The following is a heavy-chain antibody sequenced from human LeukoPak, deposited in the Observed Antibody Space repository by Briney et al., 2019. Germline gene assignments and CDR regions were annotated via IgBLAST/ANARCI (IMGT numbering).Heavy chain of an antibody. D-gene: IGHD4-17*01. CDR3: ARDSYPSTWYTVTTFHYYFDY. V-gene: IGHV3-21*01. CDR1: GFTFSSYS. Sequence: GGSLRLSCAASGFTFSSYSMNWVRQAPGKGLEWVSPISSSSSYIYYADSVKGRFTISRDTAQNSLYLQMNSLRAEDTAVYYCARDSYPSTWYTVTTFHYYFDYWGQGTLVTVSS. J-gene: IGHJ4*02. CDR2: ISSSSSYI.